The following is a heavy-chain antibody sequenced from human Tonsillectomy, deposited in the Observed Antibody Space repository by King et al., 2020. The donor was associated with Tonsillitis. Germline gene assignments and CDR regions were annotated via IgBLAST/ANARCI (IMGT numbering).Heavy chain of an antibody. J-gene: IGHJ4*02. V-gene: IGHV3-15*01. CDR2: IKSKIDGGTT. D-gene: IGHD3-3*01. CDR3: TTDYDFWSGDYIGDY. CDR1: GFTFSDAW. Sequence: VQLVESGGGLVKPGGSLRLSCVASGFTFSDAWMSCVRQAPGKGLEWVGRIKSKIDGGTTYSAAPVKGRFTISRDDSKNTLYLQMNSLKTDDTAVYYCTTDYDFWSGDYIGDYWGQGTLVTVSS.